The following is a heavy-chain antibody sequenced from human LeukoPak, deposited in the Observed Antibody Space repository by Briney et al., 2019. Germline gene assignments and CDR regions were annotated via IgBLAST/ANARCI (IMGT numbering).Heavy chain of an antibody. Sequence: SETLSLTCTVSGGSLSSSSYYWGWIRQPPGKGLEWIGSIYYSGSTNYNPSLRSRVTISVDTSKNHFSLKLTSVTAADAAVYYCARMYDRSGYYYPFDYWGQGTLVTVSS. CDR2: IYYSGST. J-gene: IGHJ4*02. D-gene: IGHD3-22*01. CDR1: GGSLSSSSYY. CDR3: ARMYDRSGYYYPFDY. V-gene: IGHV4-39*07.